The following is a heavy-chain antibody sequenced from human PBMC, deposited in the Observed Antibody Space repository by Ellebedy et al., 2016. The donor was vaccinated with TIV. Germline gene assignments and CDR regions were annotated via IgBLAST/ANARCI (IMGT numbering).Heavy chain of an antibody. CDR3: ARARLVAVSHFDY. V-gene: IGHV1-46*01. D-gene: IGHD5-12*01. CDR1: GYTFTSYY. Sequence: AASVKVSCKASGYTFTSYYMHWVRQAPGQGLEWMGIINPYDGTTSYAQNFQGRVTMTRDTSTSTVYMELSGLTSDDTAVYYCARARLVAVSHFDYWGQGTLVTVSS. CDR2: INPYDGTT. J-gene: IGHJ4*02.